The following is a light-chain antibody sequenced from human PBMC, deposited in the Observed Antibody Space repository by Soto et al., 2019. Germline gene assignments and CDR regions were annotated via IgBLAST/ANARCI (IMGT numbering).Light chain of an antibody. CDR3: SSYAASNNFYFV. CDR1: SSDVGGYNY. V-gene: IGLV2-8*01. CDR2: EVT. Sequence: QSALTQPPSASGSPGQSVTISCTGTSSDVGGYNYVSWYQQYPGRAPKLTIYEVTKRPSGVPDRFSGSKSGNTASLTVSGLQAEDEGDYYCSSYAASNNFYFVFGGGTKLTVL. J-gene: IGLJ3*02.